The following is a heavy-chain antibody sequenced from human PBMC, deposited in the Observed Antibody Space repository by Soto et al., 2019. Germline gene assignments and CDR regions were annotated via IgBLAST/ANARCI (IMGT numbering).Heavy chain of an antibody. CDR3: AQTAMGYVLRSGPAAS. D-gene: IGHD5-12*01. J-gene: IGHJ5*02. CDR2: IYWDDDK. V-gene: IGHV2-5*02. CDR1: GFSLSTSGVG. Sequence: SGPTLVNPTQTLTLTCTFSGFSLSTSGVGVGWIRQPPGKALEWLALIYWDDDKRYSPSLKSRLTITKDTSKNQVVLTMTNMDPVDTATYYCAQTAMGYVLRSGPAASWGQGTLVTVSS.